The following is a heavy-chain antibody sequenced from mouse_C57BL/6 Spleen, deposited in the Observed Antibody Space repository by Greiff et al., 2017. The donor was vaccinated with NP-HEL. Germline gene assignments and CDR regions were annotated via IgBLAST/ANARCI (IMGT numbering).Heavy chain of an antibody. D-gene: IGHD1-1*01. CDR2: INPSSGYT. CDR1: GYTFTSYW. V-gene: IGHV1-7*01. Sequence: VQLQQSGAELAKPGASVKLSCKASGYTFTSYWMHWVKQRPGQGLEWIGYINPSSGYTKYNQKFKDKATLTADNSSSTAYMQLSSLTYEDSAVYYCARVEITTVVDYFDYWGQGTTLTVSS. CDR3: ARVEITTVVDYFDY. J-gene: IGHJ2*01.